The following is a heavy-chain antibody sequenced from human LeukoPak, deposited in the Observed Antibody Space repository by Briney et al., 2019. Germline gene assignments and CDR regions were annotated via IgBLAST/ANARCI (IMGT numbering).Heavy chain of an antibody. CDR1: GGSFTSNNYY. V-gene: IGHV4-39*01. CDR3: AFNPMTTVTSYYFDY. D-gene: IGHD4-17*01. J-gene: IGHJ4*02. CDR2: IYYSGST. Sequence: PSETLSLTRTVSGGSFTSNNYYWGWIRQPPGKGLEWIGSIYYSGSTYYNPSLKSRVTISLDTSKSQFSLKLTSVTAADTAVYYCAFNPMTTVTSYYFDYWGQGALVTVSS.